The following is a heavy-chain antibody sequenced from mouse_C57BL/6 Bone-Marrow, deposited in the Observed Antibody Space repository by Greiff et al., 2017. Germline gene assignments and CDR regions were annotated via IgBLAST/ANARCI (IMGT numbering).Heavy chain of an antibody. CDR3: ARRARWFAY. J-gene: IGHJ3*01. Sequence: QVHVKQPGAELVRPGSSVKLSCKASGYTFTSYWMHWVKQRPGQGLEWIGVIDPSDSYTNYNQKFKGKATLTVDTSSSTAYMQLSSLTSEDSAVYYCARRARWFAYWGQGTLVTVSA. V-gene: IGHV1-59*01. D-gene: IGHD3-1*01. CDR2: IDPSDSYT. CDR1: GYTFTSYW.